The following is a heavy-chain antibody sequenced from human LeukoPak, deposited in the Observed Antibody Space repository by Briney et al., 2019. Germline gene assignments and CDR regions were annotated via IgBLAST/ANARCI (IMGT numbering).Heavy chain of an antibody. D-gene: IGHD5-18*01. Sequence: SETLSLTCSVSGGSLSTYYWSWIRQPPGKGLEWIGYIYFSGSTNYNPSLKSRVTISVDTSKSQFSLNVNSVTAADTAVYYCARIGYSFRDDFWGQGTLVTVSS. J-gene: IGHJ4*02. V-gene: IGHV4-59*01. CDR1: GGSLSTYY. CDR3: ARIGYSFRDDF. CDR2: IYFSGST.